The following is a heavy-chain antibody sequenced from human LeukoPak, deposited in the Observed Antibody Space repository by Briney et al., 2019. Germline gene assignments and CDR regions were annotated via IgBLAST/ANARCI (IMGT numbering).Heavy chain of an antibody. Sequence: APVKVSCKASGYTFTGYYMHWVRQAPGQGLEWMGRINPNSGGTNYAQKFQGRVTMTRDTSISTAYMELSRLRSDDTAVYYCARVWRFGAFNYGMDVWGQGTTVTVSS. D-gene: IGHD3-10*01. V-gene: IGHV1-2*06. CDR2: INPNSGGT. CDR1: GYTFTGYY. J-gene: IGHJ6*02. CDR3: ARVWRFGAFNYGMDV.